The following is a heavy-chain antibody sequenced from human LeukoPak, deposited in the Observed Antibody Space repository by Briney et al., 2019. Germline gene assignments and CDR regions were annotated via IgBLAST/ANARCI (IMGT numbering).Heavy chain of an antibody. V-gene: IGHV3-23*01. CDR1: GFTFSGYA. Sequence: PGGSLRLSCAASGFTFSGYAMSWVRQAPGKGLEWVLGISAGGGGTYYADSVKGRFTISRDNSKNTLYLQMNSLRADDTAVYYCAKDQTVPSAEFDYWGQGTLVTVSS. J-gene: IGHJ4*02. CDR3: AKDQTVPSAEFDY. CDR2: ISAGGGGT. D-gene: IGHD4-17*01.